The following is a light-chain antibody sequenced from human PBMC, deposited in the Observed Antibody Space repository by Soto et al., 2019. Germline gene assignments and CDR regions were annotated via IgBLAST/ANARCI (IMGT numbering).Light chain of an antibody. J-gene: IGLJ1*01. Sequence: SYELTQPPSVSVAPEKTARITCGGNNIGSKRVHWYRQKPGQAPVLVIYYDSDRPSGIPERFSGSNSGNTATLTISRVEAEDEADYYCQVWDITTDHYVFGTGTKVTVL. V-gene: IGLV3-21*04. CDR2: YDS. CDR1: NIGSKR. CDR3: QVWDITTDHYV.